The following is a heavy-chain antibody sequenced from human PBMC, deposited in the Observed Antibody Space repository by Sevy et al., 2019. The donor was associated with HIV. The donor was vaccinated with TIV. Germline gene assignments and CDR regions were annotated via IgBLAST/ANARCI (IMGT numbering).Heavy chain of an antibody. CDR3: ARDFVVGSSGPNWFDP. Sequence: PSVKVSCKASGYTFTNYGISWVRQAPGQGLEWMGWISAYNGNTNYAQKLQDRVTMTTDTSTSTAYMELRSLRSDDTAIYYCARDFVVGSSGPNWFDPWGQGTLVTVSS. CDR1: GYTFTNYG. V-gene: IGHV1-18*01. J-gene: IGHJ5*02. D-gene: IGHD2-21*01. CDR2: ISAYNGNT.